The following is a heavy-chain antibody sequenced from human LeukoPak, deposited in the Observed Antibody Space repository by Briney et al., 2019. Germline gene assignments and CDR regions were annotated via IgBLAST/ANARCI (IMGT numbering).Heavy chain of an antibody. D-gene: IGHD7-27*01. Sequence: GGSLRLSCVASGFSLSKAWMNWVRQAPGKGLEWVGRIKTASEGGTTDYGAPVKGRFSISRDDSKMRVSLQMNSPKIEDTAVYYCAAGVGKTDSDSWGPGTLVTVSS. J-gene: IGHJ4*02. V-gene: IGHV3-15*01. CDR1: GFSLSKAW. CDR3: AAGVGKTDSDS. CDR2: IKTASEGGTT.